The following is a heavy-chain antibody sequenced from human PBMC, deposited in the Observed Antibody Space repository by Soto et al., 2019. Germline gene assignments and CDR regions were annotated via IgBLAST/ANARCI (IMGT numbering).Heavy chain of an antibody. CDR1: GFGFSSYG. J-gene: IGHJ6*02. V-gene: IGHV3-30*03. CDR2: ISYDGSNK. Sequence: GGSLRLSCVASGFGFSSYGMHWVRQAPGKGLEWVAVISYDGSNKYYADSVKGRFTISRDNSKNKLHLQMSSLRAEDTAVYYCATPAHDYNNYYYYYGMDAWGQGTTVTVSS. D-gene: IGHD4-4*01. CDR3: ATPAHDYNNYYYYYGMDA.